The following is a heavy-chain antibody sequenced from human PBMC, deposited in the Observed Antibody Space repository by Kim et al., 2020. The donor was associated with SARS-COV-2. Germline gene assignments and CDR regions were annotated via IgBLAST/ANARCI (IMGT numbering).Heavy chain of an antibody. CDR3: ASPNYSNYEFDY. CDR1: GFTFSSYE. V-gene: IGHV3-48*03. D-gene: IGHD4-4*01. Sequence: GGSLRLSCAASGFTFSSYEMNWVRQAPGKGLEWVSYISSSGSTIYYADSVKGRFTISRDNAKNSLYLQMNSLRAEDTAVYYCASPNYSNYEFDYWGQGTLVTVSS. J-gene: IGHJ4*02. CDR2: ISSSGSTI.